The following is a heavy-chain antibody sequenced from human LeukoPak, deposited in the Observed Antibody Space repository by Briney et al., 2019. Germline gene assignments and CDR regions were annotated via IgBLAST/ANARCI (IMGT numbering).Heavy chain of an antibody. CDR1: GGSFSGYY. CDR3: ARGGYYDILTGYYKRYFDY. J-gene: IGHJ4*02. V-gene: IGHV4-34*01. D-gene: IGHD3-9*01. Sequence: SETLSLTCAVYGGSFSGYYWSWIRQPPGKGLEWIGEINDSGSTNNNPSLKSRVTISVDTSKNQFSLKLSSVTAADTAVYYCARGGYYDILTGYYKRYFDYWGQGTLVTVSS. CDR2: INDSGST.